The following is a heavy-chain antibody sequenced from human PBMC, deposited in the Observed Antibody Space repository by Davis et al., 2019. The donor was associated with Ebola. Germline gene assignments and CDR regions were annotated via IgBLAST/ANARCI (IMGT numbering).Heavy chain of an antibody. CDR3: ARDGGYGDSPMPPPYY. D-gene: IGHD4-17*01. J-gene: IGHJ4*02. CDR2: INHSGTT. Sequence: GSLRLSCSVSGGSISRSSYYWGWIRQPPGKGLEWIGQINHSGTTNYNPSLKSRVTISVDTSKNQFSLKLSSVTVADTAVYYCARDGGYGDSPMPPPYYWGQGTLVTVSS. CDR1: GGSISRSSYY. V-gene: IGHV4-39*07.